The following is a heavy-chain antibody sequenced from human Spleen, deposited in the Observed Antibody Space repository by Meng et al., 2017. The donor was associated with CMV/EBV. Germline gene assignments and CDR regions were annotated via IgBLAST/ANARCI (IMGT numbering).Heavy chain of an antibody. Sequence: GESLKISCAASGFTFSSYSMNWVRQAPGKGLEWVTFIRFDGSNKYYADSVKGRFTISRDISKNTVYLQMNSLGPEDTAVYYCAKDQRRFLEWDAFDVWGQGTMVTVSS. CDR1: GFTFSSYS. J-gene: IGHJ3*01. CDR2: IRFDGSNK. D-gene: IGHD3-3*01. V-gene: IGHV3-30*02. CDR3: AKDQRRFLEWDAFDV.